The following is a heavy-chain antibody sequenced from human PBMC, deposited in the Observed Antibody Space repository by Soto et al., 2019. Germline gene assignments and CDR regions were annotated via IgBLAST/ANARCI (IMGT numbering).Heavy chain of an antibody. D-gene: IGHD1-1*01. CDR2: IYPGDSDT. CDR1: GYKFTSYW. J-gene: IGHJ3*02. CDR3: ARRGIGGNDAFDI. Sequence: PGESLKISCKGSGYKFTSYWIGWVRQMPGKGLESMGIIYPGDSDTRYSPSFQGQVTISADKSNSTAYLQWSSLRASDTATYYCARRGIGGNDAFDIWGQGTMVTVSS. V-gene: IGHV5-51*01.